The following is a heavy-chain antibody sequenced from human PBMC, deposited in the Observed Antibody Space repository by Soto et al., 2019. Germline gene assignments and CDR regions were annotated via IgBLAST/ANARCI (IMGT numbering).Heavy chain of an antibody. D-gene: IGHD3-16*01. Sequence: QVLLVQSGAEVKKPGSSVKVSCKASGGTFNFYAISWVRQAPGQGLEWMGGIIPMFGTANYTQKFQGRVTITADESTSTVYMEVNRLRSDDTAVYYCAKEAPYDYVWGTIRKFDYWGQGTLVTVSS. CDR3: AKEAPYDYVWGTIRKFDY. J-gene: IGHJ4*02. V-gene: IGHV1-69*01. CDR2: IIPMFGTA. CDR1: GGTFNFYA.